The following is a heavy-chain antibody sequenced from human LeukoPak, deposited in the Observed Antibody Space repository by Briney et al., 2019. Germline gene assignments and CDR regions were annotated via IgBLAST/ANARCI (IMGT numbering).Heavy chain of an antibody. D-gene: IGHD3-22*01. J-gene: IGHJ4*02. CDR1: GYTFTSYG. CDR3: AREGFYDSSGYYPDY. Sequence: GASVKVSCKASGYTFTSYGISWVRQAPGQGLEWMGWISAYNGNTNYAQKLQGRVTMTTDTSTSTAYMELRSLRSDDTAVYYCAREGFYDSSGYYPDYWGQGTLVTVS. CDR2: ISAYNGNT. V-gene: IGHV1-18*01.